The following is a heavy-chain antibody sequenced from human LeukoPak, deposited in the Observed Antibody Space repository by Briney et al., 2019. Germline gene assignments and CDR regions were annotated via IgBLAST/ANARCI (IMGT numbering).Heavy chain of an antibody. J-gene: IGHJ2*01. CDR2: ISDTGGRT. CDR3: AKVFRSTGHYFWYFDL. D-gene: IGHD3-22*01. CDR1: GLTFSNYA. Sequence: PGGSLRLSCAASGLTFSNYAMTWVRQAPGKGLEWVSSISDTGGRTYYADSVKGRFTISRDNSKNTLYLQMNSLRAEDSAVYYCAKVFRSTGHYFWYFDLWGRGTLVTVSS. V-gene: IGHV3-23*01.